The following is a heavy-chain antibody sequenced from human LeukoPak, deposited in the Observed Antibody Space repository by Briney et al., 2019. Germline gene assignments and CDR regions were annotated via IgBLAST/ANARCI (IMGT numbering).Heavy chain of an antibody. D-gene: IGHD3-22*01. CDR1: GYTFTGYY. V-gene: IGHV1-2*06. CDR2: INPNSGGT. CDR3: ARDQWGFHYYDSSGYLV. Sequence: ASVKVSCKASGYTFTGYYMRWVRQAPGQGLEWMGRINPNSGGTNYAQKFQGRVTMTRDTSISTAYMELSRLRSDDTAVYYCARDQWGFHYYDSSGYLVWGQGTLVTVSS. J-gene: IGHJ4*02.